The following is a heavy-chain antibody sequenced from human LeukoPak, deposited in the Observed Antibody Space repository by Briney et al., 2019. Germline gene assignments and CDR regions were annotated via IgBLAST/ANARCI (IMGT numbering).Heavy chain of an antibody. CDR3: ARKYTNGWYVPPYYFDY. J-gene: IGHJ4*02. V-gene: IGHV1-8*01. Sequence: GASGKVSCKASGYTFTSYDINWVRQAPGQGLEWMGWINPNSGGTNYAQKFQGRVTMTRNTSIGTAYMELSSLRSGDTAVYYCARKYTNGWYVPPYYFDYWGQGTLVTVSS. CDR1: GYTFTSYD. CDR2: INPNSGGT. D-gene: IGHD6-19*01.